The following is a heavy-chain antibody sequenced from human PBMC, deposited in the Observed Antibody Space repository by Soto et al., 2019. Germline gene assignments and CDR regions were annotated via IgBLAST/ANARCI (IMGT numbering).Heavy chain of an antibody. J-gene: IGHJ5*02. Sequence: PGESLKISCKSSGYSFTSYWIGWVRQMPGKGLEWMGIIYPGDSDTRYSPSFQGQVTISADKSTSTAYLQWSSLKASDTAMYYCARGGPLGARREDWFDPWGQGTLVTV. CDR2: IYPGDSDT. CDR3: ARGGPLGARREDWFDP. V-gene: IGHV5-51*01. D-gene: IGHD1-26*01. CDR1: GYSFTSYW.